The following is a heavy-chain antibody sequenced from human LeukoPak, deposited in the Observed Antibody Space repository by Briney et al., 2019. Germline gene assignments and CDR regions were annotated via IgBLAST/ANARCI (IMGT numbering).Heavy chain of an antibody. CDR1: GVSFSGYY. Sequence: KASETLSLTCAVYGVSFSGYYWSWIRQPPGKGLEWIGEINHSGSTNYNPSLKSRVTISVDTSKNQFSLKLSSVTAADTAVYYCARHQSWYYDILTGYYKVSAGYMDVWGKGTTVTISS. CDR2: INHSGST. D-gene: IGHD3-9*01. V-gene: IGHV4-34*01. CDR3: ARHQSWYYDILTGYYKVSAGYMDV. J-gene: IGHJ6*03.